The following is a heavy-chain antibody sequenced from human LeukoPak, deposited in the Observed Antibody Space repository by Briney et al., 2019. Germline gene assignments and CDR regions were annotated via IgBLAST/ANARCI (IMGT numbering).Heavy chain of an antibody. J-gene: IGHJ4*02. CDR2: VYHSGNA. CDR1: SVSITSGRYY. CDR3: ARQRGNYDYVWGG. Sequence: SETLSLTCTVSSVSITSGRYYWAWIRQPPGKGLEWIGSVYHSGNAYYNASLKSRATISVDTSKNQFSLKLSSVTAADTAVYYCARQRGNYDYVWGGWGQGTLVTVSS. D-gene: IGHD3-16*01. V-gene: IGHV4-39*07.